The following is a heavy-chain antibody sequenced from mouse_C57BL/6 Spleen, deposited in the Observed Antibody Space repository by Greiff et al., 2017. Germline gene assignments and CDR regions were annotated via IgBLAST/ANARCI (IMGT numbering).Heavy chain of an antibody. CDR1: GYTFTSYW. V-gene: IGHV1-61*01. J-gene: IGHJ1*03. D-gene: IGHD2-3*01. Sequence: QVQLQQPGAELVRPGSSVKLSCKASGYTFTSYWMDWVKQRPGQGLEWIGNIYPSDSDTHYNQKFKDKATLTVDISSSTAYMQLSSLTSEDSAVSYCARSSLSPRIGYFDVWGTGTTVTGSS. CDR3: ARSSLSPRIGYFDV. CDR2: IYPSDSDT.